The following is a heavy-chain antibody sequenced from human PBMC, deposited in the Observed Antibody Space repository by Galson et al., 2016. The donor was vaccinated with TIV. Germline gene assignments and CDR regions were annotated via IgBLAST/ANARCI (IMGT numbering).Heavy chain of an antibody. CDR3: ARVRFCGPTSCYNYFES. J-gene: IGHJ5*01. D-gene: IGHD2-2*02. CDR1: GFKFSSFW. CDR2: ISYDGTTA. Sequence: SLRLSCAVSGFKFSSFWMHWVRQAPGKNLEWVSGISYDGTTATYADSVKGRFIISRDNAKNTMYLQMNSLRAEDTAVYYCARVRFCGPTSCYNYFESWGHGNLVIVSS. V-gene: IGHV3-74*01.